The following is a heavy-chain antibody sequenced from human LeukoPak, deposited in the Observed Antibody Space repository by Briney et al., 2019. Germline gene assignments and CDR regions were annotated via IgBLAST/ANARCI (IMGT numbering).Heavy chain of an antibody. CDR1: GGSFSGYY. V-gene: IGHV4-34*01. D-gene: IGHD3-22*01. J-gene: IGHJ4*02. CDR2: INHSGST. CDR3: ARMGKRYYYDSSGYYFFDY. Sequence: SETLSLTCAVYGGSFSGYYWSWIRQPPGKGLEWIGEINHSGSTNYNPSLKSRVTISVDTSKNQFSLKLSSVTAADTAAYYGARMGKRYYYDSSGYYFFDYWGQGTLVTVSS.